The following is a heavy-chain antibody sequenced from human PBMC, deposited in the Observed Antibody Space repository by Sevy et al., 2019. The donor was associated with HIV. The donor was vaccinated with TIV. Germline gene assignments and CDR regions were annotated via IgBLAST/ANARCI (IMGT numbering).Heavy chain of an antibody. D-gene: IGHD5-18*01. CDR3: ARGKSGYGYALNY. Sequence: GGSLRLSCAASGFTVNSNYMTWVRRAPGKGLEGVSVIYSDGTTYHADSVKDRFTISRDNFKNTLYLQMNSLRAEDTAVYYCARGKSGYGYALNYWGQGTLVTVSS. J-gene: IGHJ4*02. CDR2: IYSDGTT. V-gene: IGHV3-66*01. CDR1: GFTVNSNY.